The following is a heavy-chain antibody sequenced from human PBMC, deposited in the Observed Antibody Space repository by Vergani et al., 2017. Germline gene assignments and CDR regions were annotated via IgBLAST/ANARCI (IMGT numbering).Heavy chain of an antibody. CDR3: AAGTNSGYYYYYMDV. CDR1: GFSFPGYA. J-gene: IGHJ6*03. D-gene: IGHD6-13*01. CDR2: ISDNGGTT. V-gene: IGHV3-23*01. Sequence: EVQLLESGGGLVQPGGSLRLSCEASGFSFPGYAMSWVRQAPGKGLEWVSIISDNGGTTYYADSVKGRFTISRDNSKDTLYLQMNSLRAEDTAVYYCAAGTNSGYYYYYMDVWGKGTTVTVSS.